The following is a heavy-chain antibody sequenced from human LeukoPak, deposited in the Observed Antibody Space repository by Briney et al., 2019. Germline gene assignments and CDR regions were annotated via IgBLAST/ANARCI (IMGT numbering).Heavy chain of an antibody. CDR1: GGTFSSYA. V-gene: IGHV1-69*06. D-gene: IGHD2-21*02. CDR2: IIPIFGTA. CDR3: ARDRGDPSAFDI. J-gene: IGHJ3*02. Sequence: SVKVSCKASGGTFSSYAISWVRQAPGQGLEWMGGIIPIFGTANYAQKFLGRVTITADKSTSTAYMELSSLRSEDTAVYYCARDRGDPSAFDIWGQGTMVTVSS.